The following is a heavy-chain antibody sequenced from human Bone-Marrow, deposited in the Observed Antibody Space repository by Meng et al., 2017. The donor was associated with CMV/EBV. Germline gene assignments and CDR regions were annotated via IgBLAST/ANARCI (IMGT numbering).Heavy chain of an antibody. V-gene: IGHV1-69*05. CDR3: ARDRGMDV. CDR1: GGTFNSYA. J-gene: IGHJ6*02. CDR2: IIPFFGTA. Sequence: SVKVSCKASGGTFNSYAISWVRQAPGQGLEWMGGIIPFFGTANYAEKFQGRVTITTDESTSTAYMELSSLRSEDTAVYYCARDRGMDVWGQGTTVTVSS.